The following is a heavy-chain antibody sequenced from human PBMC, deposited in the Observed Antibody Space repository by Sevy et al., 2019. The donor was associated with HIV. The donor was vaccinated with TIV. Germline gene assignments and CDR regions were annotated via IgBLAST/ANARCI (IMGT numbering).Heavy chain of an antibody. CDR2: ISGSGSST. Sequence: GGSLRLSCTTSEFTFRIYATSWVRQAPGKGLEWVSAISGSGSSTYYADSVKGRFTISRDNSKNTLYLQMNSLRAEDTAVFYCAKEGGSHYDTSGSFDDWGQGTRVTVSS. D-gene: IGHD3-22*01. CDR1: EFTFRIYA. V-gene: IGHV3-23*01. CDR3: AKEGGSHYDTSGSFDD. J-gene: IGHJ4*02.